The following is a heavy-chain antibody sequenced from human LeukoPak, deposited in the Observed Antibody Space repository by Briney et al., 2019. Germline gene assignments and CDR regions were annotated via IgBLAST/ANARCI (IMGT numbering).Heavy chain of an antibody. CDR1: GGTFSSYA. V-gene: IGHV1-46*01. CDR2: INPSGVST. Sequence: ASVKVSCKASGGTFSSYAISWVRQAPGQGLEWMGIINPSGVSTTYAQKFQGRVTMTRDTSTSTVYMELNSLRSEDTAMYYCARDDYGDYWGQGTLVTVSS. CDR3: ARDDYGDY. J-gene: IGHJ4*02.